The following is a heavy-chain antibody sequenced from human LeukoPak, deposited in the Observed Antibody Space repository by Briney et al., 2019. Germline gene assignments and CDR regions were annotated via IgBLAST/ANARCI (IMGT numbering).Heavy chain of an antibody. Sequence: ASVKVSCKASGYTFTGCYMHWVRQAPGQGLEWMGRINPNSGGTNYAQKFQGRVTMTRDTSISTAYMELSRLRPDDTAVYYCATLTPYGGNRRNDAFDIWGQGTMVTVSS. V-gene: IGHV1-2*06. J-gene: IGHJ3*02. CDR3: ATLTPYGGNRRNDAFDI. CDR1: GYTFTGCY. D-gene: IGHD4-23*01. CDR2: INPNSGGT.